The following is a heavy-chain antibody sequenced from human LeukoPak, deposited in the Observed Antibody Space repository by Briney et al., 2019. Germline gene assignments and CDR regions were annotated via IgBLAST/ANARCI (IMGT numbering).Heavy chain of an antibody. J-gene: IGHJ4*02. V-gene: IGHV3-7*01. D-gene: IGHD2-2*01. CDR1: GFTFSDYW. CDR3: AKDLWQYQLLFRALDY. CDR2: IKQDGSAK. Sequence: GGSLRLSCTASGFTFSDYWMTWARQAPGKGLEWVANIKQDGSAKYYVDSVKGRFTISRDNSKNTLYLQMNSLRAEDTAVYYCAKDLWQYQLLFRALDYWGQGTLVTVSS.